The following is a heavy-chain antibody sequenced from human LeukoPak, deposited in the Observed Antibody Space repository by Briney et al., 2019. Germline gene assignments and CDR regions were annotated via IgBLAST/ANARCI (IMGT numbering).Heavy chain of an antibody. J-gene: IGHJ4*02. CDR1: GGSISSYY. D-gene: IGHD6-13*01. V-gene: IGHV4-4*07. CDR2: IYTSGST. CDR3: ARDYEAAAGHYHLYYFDY. Sequence: SETLSLTCTVSGGSISSYYWSWIRQPAGKGLEWIGRIYTSGSTNYNPSLKSRVTVSVDTSKNQFSLKLSSVTAADTAVYYCARDYEAAAGHYHLYYFDYWGQGTLVTVSS.